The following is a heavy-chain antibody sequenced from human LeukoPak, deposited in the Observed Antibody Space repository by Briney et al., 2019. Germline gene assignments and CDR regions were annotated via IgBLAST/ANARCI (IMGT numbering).Heavy chain of an antibody. V-gene: IGHV1-2*02. Sequence: ASVTVSFTASGYTFTGYYMHWVRQAPGQGLEWMGWINPNSGGTNYAQKFQGRVTITADKSTGTAYMELSSLRSEDTAVYYCARESEAAGTDYWGQGTLVTVSS. D-gene: IGHD6-13*01. CDR1: GYTFTGYY. CDR3: ARESEAAGTDY. CDR2: INPNSGGT. J-gene: IGHJ4*02.